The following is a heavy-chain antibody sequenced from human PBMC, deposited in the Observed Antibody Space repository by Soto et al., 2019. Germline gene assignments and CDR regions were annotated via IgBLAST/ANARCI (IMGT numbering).Heavy chain of an antibody. Sequence: GGSLRLSCAASGFTFRYYGMHWVRQAPGKGLARVAFISFDGSNQNYEDSVKGRFTVSRDNSNSTMSLQMDSLRPEDTAVYYCAKXVFTGYDYKSFHYHVVDVWGPGTTVTVSS. CDR2: ISFDGSNQ. V-gene: IGHV3-30*18. J-gene: IGHJ6*02. D-gene: IGHD5-12*01. CDR3: AKXVFTGYDYKSFHYHVVDV. CDR1: GFTFRYYG.